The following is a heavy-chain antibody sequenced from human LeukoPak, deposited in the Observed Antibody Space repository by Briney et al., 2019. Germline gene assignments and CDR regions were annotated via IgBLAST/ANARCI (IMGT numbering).Heavy chain of an antibody. J-gene: IGHJ4*02. V-gene: IGHV4-61*05. D-gene: IGHD6-13*01. CDR3: ARVTGIAAPIDY. CDR2: IYYSGST. Sequence: PSETLSLTCTVSGGSISSSSYYWGWIRQPPGKGLEWIGYIYYSGSTNYNPSLKSRVTISVDTSKNQFSLKLSSVTAADTAVYYCARVTGIAAPIDYWGQGTLVTVSS. CDR1: GGSISSSSYY.